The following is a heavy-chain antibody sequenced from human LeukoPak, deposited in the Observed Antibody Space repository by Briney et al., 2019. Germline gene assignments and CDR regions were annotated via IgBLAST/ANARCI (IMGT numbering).Heavy chain of an antibody. CDR1: GFTFSSYA. D-gene: IGHD3-22*01. V-gene: IGHV3-23*01. CDR2: ISGSGGST. Sequence: GGSLRLSCAASGFTFSSYAMSWVRQAPGKGLEWVLAISGSGGSTYYADSVKGRFTISRDNSKDTLYLQMNSLRAEDTAVYYCAKDLSHYYDSSGYYYPYYYYGMDVWGQGTTVTVSS. CDR3: AKDLSHYYDSSGYYYPYYYYGMDV. J-gene: IGHJ6*02.